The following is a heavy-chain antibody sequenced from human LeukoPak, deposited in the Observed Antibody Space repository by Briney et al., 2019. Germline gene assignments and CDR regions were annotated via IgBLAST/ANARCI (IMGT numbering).Heavy chain of an antibody. J-gene: IGHJ4*02. Sequence: SETLSLTCTLSGGPIGNYQWSWIRQPPGKGLEWIGNIYYSGTANYNPSLKSRVIISVDTSKNQFSLKLSPVTAADTAVYYCARVGVDDSGNIIKYFFDYWGQGTLVTVSS. CDR1: GGPIGNYQ. CDR3: ARVGVDDSGNIIKYFFDY. D-gene: IGHD4-23*01. CDR2: IYYSGTA. V-gene: IGHV4-59*01.